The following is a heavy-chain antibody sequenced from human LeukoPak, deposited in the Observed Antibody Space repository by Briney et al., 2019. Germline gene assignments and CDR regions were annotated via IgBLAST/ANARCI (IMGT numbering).Heavy chain of an antibody. D-gene: IGHD6-13*01. V-gene: IGHV3-30*02. CDR1: GFTFSSYG. Sequence: PGGSLRLSCAASGFTFSSYGMHWVRQAPGKGLEWVAFIRYDGSNKYYADSVKGRFTISRDNAKNTLYLQMNSLRAEDTAVYYCARALGYENDYWGQGTLVTVSS. J-gene: IGHJ4*02. CDR2: IRYDGSNK. CDR3: ARALGYENDY.